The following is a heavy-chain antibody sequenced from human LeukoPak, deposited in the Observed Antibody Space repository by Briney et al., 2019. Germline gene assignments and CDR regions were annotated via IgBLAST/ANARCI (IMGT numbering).Heavy chain of an antibody. CDR2: IYTRGST. Sequence: SETLSLTRTVSVGSISSYYWSWIRQPAGKGLEWIGRIYTRGSTNYNPSLKSRVTMSVDTSKNQFSLKLSSVTAADTAVYYCARDRRYCSSTSCYYESFFDYWGQGTLVTVSS. CDR1: VGSISSYY. D-gene: IGHD2-2*01. V-gene: IGHV4-4*07. CDR3: ARDRRYCSSTSCYYESFFDY. J-gene: IGHJ4*02.